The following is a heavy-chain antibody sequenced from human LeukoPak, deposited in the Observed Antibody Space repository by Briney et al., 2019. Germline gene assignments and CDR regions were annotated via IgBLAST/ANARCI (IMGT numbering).Heavy chain of an antibody. CDR3: ARDPKPVNYYYGSGSSYNWFDP. Sequence: ASVKVSCKASGYTFTSQGYGISWVRQAPGQGPEWMGWISAYNGNTNYAQKLQGRVTMTTDTSTSTAYMELRSLRSDDTAVYYCARDPKPVNYYYGSGSSYNWFDPWGQGTLVTVSS. CDR1: GYTFTSQGYG. J-gene: IGHJ5*02. CDR2: ISAYNGNT. D-gene: IGHD3-10*01. V-gene: IGHV1-18*01.